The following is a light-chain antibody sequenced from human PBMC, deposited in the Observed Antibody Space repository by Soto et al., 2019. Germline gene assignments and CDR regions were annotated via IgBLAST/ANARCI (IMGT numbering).Light chain of an antibody. Sequence: EIVLTQSPGTLSLSPGERATLSCRASQSVSSSYLAWYQQKPGQAPRLLIYGASSRATGIPARFSGSGSGTHFTLTISRLEPEDFAAYYCQQYGSSPRTFGQGTKVEIK. V-gene: IGKV3-20*01. J-gene: IGKJ1*01. CDR3: QQYGSSPRT. CDR1: QSVSSSY. CDR2: GAS.